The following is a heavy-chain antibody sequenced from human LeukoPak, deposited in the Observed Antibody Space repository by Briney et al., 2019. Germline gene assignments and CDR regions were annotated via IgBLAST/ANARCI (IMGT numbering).Heavy chain of an antibody. V-gene: IGHV1-69*05. Sequence: GASVKVSCKASGGTFSSYAISWVRQAPGQGLEWMGGIIPIFGTANYAQKFQGRVTITTDESTSTAYMELSSLRSEDTAVYYCAREGYSSSSPFDYWGQGTLVTVSS. J-gene: IGHJ4*02. CDR3: AREGYSSSSPFDY. D-gene: IGHD6-13*01. CDR1: GGTFSSYA. CDR2: IIPIFGTA.